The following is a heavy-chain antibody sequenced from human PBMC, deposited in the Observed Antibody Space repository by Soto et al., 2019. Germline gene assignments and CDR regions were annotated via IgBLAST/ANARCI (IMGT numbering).Heavy chain of an antibody. CDR2: INAGNGNT. D-gene: IGHD6-13*01. V-gene: IGHV1-3*01. J-gene: IGHJ6*02. CDR3: AREKIAAAGYTYYYYYCGMDV. CDR1: GYTFTSYA. Sequence: ASVKVSCKASGYTFTSYAMHWVRQAPGQRLEWMGWINAGNGNTKYSQKFQGRVTITRDTSASTAYMELSSLRSEDTAVYYCAREKIAAAGYTYYYYYCGMDVWGQGTTVTVSS.